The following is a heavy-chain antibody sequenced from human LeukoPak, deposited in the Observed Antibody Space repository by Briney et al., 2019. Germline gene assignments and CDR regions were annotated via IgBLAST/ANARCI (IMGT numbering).Heavy chain of an antibody. D-gene: IGHD3-10*01. CDR2: ISSNGGST. V-gene: IGHV3-64D*06. CDR1: GFTFSSYA. Sequence: PGGSLRLSCSASGFTFSSYAMNWVRQAPGKGLEYVSGISSNGGSTYYADSVKGRFAISRDNSKNTLYLQMSSLRAEDTSVYYCVKGRSGTSGRLGLDYWGQGTLVTVSS. J-gene: IGHJ4*02. CDR3: VKGRSGTSGRLGLDY.